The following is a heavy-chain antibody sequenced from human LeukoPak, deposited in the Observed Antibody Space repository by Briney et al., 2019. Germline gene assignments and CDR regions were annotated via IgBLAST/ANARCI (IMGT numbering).Heavy chain of an antibody. D-gene: IGHD6-6*01. J-gene: IGHJ4*02. CDR3: ARDLGPIAARPTGFFDY. CDR1: GYTFTSYG. CDR2: ISAYNGNT. Sequence: ASVKVSCKASGYTFTSYGISWVRQAPGQGLEWMGWISAYNGNTNYAQKFQGRVTVTRDTSTSTVYMELSSLRSEDTAVYYCARDLGPIAARPTGFFDYWGQGTLVTVSS. V-gene: IGHV1-18*01.